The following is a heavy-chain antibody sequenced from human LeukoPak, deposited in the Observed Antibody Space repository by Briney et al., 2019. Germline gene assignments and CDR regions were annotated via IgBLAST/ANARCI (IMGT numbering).Heavy chain of an antibody. CDR3: ANVRFLEWLSYFDN. D-gene: IGHD3-3*01. Sequence: GGSLRLSCAASGFIFDDYGMSWVRQAPGKGLEWVSGINWNGSSTGYADSVKGRFIISRDNAKNSLYLQMNSLRAEDTAVYYCANVRFLEWLSYFDNWGQGTLVTVSS. CDR1: GFIFDDYG. V-gene: IGHV3-20*04. CDR2: INWNGSST. J-gene: IGHJ4*02.